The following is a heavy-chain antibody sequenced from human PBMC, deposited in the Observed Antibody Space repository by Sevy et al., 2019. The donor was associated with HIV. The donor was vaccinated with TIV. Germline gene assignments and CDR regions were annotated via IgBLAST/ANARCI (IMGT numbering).Heavy chain of an antibody. J-gene: IGHJ5*02. CDR3: ARDGTYYDISTGLDWFDP. V-gene: IGHV4-38-2*02. D-gene: IGHD3-9*01. CDR1: GYSISSGYY. Sequence: SETLSLTCAVSGYSISSGYYWGWIRQPPGKGLEWIGSIYHSGSTYYNPSLKSRVTISVDTSKNQFYLKLSSVTAADTAVYYCARDGTYYDISTGLDWFDPWGQGTLVTVSS. CDR2: IYHSGST.